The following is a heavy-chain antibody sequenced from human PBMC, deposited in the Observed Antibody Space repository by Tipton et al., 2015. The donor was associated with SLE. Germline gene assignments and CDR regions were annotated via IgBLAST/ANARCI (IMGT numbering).Heavy chain of an antibody. V-gene: IGHV4-39*02. CDR3: AGDRPDAFDI. CDR1: GVSITTTTYS. J-gene: IGHJ3*02. CDR2: FYYTGSA. Sequence: LRLSCTVSGVSITTTTYSWGWIRQPAGKGLEWIGNFYYTGSAYYSPSLRGRVTMSVDTSKNQFSLKLSSVTATDTAVYYCAGDRPDAFDIWGQGTVVTVSS.